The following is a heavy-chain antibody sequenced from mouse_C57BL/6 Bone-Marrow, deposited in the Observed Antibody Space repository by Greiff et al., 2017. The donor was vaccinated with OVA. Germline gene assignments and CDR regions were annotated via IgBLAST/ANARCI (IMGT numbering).Heavy chain of an antibody. CDR1: GYAFSSYW. V-gene: IGHV1-80*01. D-gene: IGHD2-3*01. CDR3: AGIYDGYPYYAMDY. J-gene: IGHJ4*01. CDR2: IYPGDGDT. Sequence: QVQLKESGAELVKPGASVKISCKASGYAFSSYWMNWVKQRPGKGLEWIGQIYPGDGDTNYNGKFKGKATLTADKSSSTAYMQLSSLTSEDSAVYFCAGIYDGYPYYAMDYWGQGTSVTVSS.